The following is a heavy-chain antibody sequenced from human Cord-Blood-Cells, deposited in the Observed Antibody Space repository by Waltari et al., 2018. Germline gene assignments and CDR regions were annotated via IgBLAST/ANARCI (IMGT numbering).Heavy chain of an antibody. CDR1: GYTFTSYG. Sequence: QVQLVQSGAEVKKPGASVKVSCKASGYTFTSYGISWVGQAPGQGLEGMGWISAYNGNTNYEQKLQGRVTMTTDTSTSTAYMELRSLRSDDTAVYYCAREDYDILTGYYGDYYYYYMDVWGKGTTVTVSS. CDR3: AREDYDILTGYYGDYYYYYMDV. D-gene: IGHD3-9*01. J-gene: IGHJ6*03. V-gene: IGHV1-18*04. CDR2: ISAYNGNT.